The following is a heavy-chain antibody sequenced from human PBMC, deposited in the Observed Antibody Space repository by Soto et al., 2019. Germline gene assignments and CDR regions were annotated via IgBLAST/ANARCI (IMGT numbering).Heavy chain of an antibody. CDR2: IYYSGST. V-gene: IGHV4-31*03. D-gene: IGHD5-18*01. CDR1: GCSISSGGYY. J-gene: IGHJ4*02. CDR3: ARVRMVDTAIDY. Sequence: QVQLQESGPGLVKPSQTLSLTCTVSGCSISSGGYYWSWIRQHPGKGLEWIGDIYYSGSTYCNPSLKRRVTISVDTSKNQCSLKLSSVTAADTAVYYCARVRMVDTAIDYWGQGTLVTVSS.